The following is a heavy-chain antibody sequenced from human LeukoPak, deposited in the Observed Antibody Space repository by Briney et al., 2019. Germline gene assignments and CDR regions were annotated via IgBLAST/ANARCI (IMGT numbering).Heavy chain of an antibody. J-gene: IGHJ3*02. V-gene: IGHV1-2*02. CDR2: INPNSGGT. Sequence: GASVKVSCKASGYTFTGYYMHWVRQAPGQGLEWMGWINPNSGGTNYAQKFQGRVTMTRDTSISTAHMELSRLRSDDTAVYYCARDQDYGDYGVHDAFDIWGQGTMVTVSS. D-gene: IGHD4-17*01. CDR1: GYTFTGYY. CDR3: ARDQDYGDYGVHDAFDI.